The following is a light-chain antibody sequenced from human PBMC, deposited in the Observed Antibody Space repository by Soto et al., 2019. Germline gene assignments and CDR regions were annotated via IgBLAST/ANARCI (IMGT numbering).Light chain of an antibody. Sequence: QSALTQPASVSGSPGQSITISCTGTSSDVGGYNYVSWYQQNPGKAPKLMIYDXXXXXXXXXXXXXXSKSGNTASLTISGLXXXXXXXXYCSSYTSSSTSVVFGGGTKVTVL. J-gene: IGLJ2*01. CDR1: SSDVGGYNY. CDR3: SSYTSSSTSVV. V-gene: IGLV2-14*01. CDR2: DXX.